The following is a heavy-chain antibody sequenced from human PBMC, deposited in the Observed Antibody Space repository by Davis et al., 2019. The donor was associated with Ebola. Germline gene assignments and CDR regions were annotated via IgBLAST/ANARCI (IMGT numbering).Heavy chain of an antibody. J-gene: IGHJ5*02. CDR1: GFSFSSTW. V-gene: IGHV3-74*01. CDR2: IHSDGTST. Sequence: HTGGSLRLSCAASGFSFSSTWMHWVRQAPGKGLVWVSRIHSDGTSTIYTDSVKGRFTISRDNAKNTLYLQMNSLRAEDTAVYYCANWVLVGPTTWGQGTLVTVSS. CDR3: ANWVLVGPTT. D-gene: IGHD1-26*01.